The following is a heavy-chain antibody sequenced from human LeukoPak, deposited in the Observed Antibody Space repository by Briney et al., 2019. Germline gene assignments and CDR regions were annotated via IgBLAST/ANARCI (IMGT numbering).Heavy chain of an antibody. CDR2: IIPILGIA. J-gene: IGHJ4*02. D-gene: IGHD3-10*01. CDR1: GGTFSSYA. V-gene: IGHV1-69*04. Sequence: ASVKVSCKASGGTFSSYAISWVRRAPGQGLEWMGRIIPILGIANYAQKFQGRVTITADKSTSTAYMELSSLRSEDTAVYYCARGALWFGESFPFDYWGQGTLVTVSS. CDR3: ARGALWFGESFPFDY.